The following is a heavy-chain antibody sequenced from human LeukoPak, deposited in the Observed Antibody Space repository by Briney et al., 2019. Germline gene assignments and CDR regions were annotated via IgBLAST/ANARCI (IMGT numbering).Heavy chain of an antibody. CDR3: ATDPWQGRGLLDY. D-gene: IGHD3-10*01. Sequence: GGSLRLSCAASGFTFSSYGMHWVRQAPGKGLEWVAVIWYDGSNKYYADSLKGRFTISRDNSKNTLYLQMNSLRAEDTAVYYCATDPWQGRGLLDYWGQGTLVTVSS. CDR1: GFTFSSYG. V-gene: IGHV3-33*01. J-gene: IGHJ4*02. CDR2: IWYDGSNK.